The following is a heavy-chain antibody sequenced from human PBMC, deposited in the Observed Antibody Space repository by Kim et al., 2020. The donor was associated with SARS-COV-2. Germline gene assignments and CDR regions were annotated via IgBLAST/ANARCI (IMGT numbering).Heavy chain of an antibody. J-gene: IGHJ3*01. CDR3: PRGGPNGDAFHL. V-gene: IGHV3-30*01. D-gene: IGHD2-15*01. Sequence: YYADSLQGRFTISRDNSNNTLYLQMNSLRAEDTAVYYCPRGGPNGDAFHLWGQGTMVTVSS.